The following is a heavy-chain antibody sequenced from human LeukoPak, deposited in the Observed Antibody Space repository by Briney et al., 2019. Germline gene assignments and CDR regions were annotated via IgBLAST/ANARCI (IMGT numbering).Heavy chain of an antibody. CDR1: GGSISSYY. Sequence: SETLSLTCTVSGGSISSYYWSWIRQPPGKGLEWIGYIYTSGSTNYNPSLKSRVTISVDTSKNQFSLKLSSVTAADTAVYYCASIPTEGVAASPPYYFDYWGQGTLVTVSS. V-gene: IGHV4-4*09. J-gene: IGHJ4*02. CDR3: ASIPTEGVAASPPYYFDY. D-gene: IGHD6-6*01. CDR2: IYTSGST.